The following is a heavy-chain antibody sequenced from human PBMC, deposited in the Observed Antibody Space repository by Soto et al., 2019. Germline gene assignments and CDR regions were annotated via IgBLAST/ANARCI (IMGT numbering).Heavy chain of an antibody. J-gene: IGHJ5*02. CDR2: IIPMYGPA. V-gene: IGHV1-69*01. D-gene: IGHD3-10*01. CDR3: ARVTSMVRGVIDNWFDP. Sequence: QVPLVQSGAEVKKPGSSVTVSCKASGGTFSSYAIHWVRQAPGQGLEWMGGIIPMYGPAKYAQRFQGRVTLTADESTTTVYMELTSLTSQDTAVYCCARVTSMVRGVIDNWFDPWGHGTLVTVSS. CDR1: GGTFSSYA.